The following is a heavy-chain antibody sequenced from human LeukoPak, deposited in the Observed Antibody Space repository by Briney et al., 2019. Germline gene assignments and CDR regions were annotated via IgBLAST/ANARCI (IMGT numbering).Heavy chain of an antibody. Sequence: PGGSLRLSCAASGFTFSSYGMHWVRQAPGKGLEWLAIIWYDASNKYYVDSVKGRFTISRDNSKNTLYLQINSLRAEDTAVYCCARDYWKVGTTKGLLDYWGQGTLVTVSS. D-gene: IGHD1-26*01. J-gene: IGHJ4*02. CDR3: ARDYWKVGTTKGLLDY. CDR1: GFTFSSYG. CDR2: IWYDASNK. V-gene: IGHV3-33*01.